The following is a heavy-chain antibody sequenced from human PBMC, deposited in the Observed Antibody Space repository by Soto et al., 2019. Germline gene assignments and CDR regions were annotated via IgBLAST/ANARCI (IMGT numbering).Heavy chain of an antibody. Sequence: ETLSLTCSVSGGSVSDKTYYWSWIRQSPGKGLEWIGYIYYSGTTNYNPSLKSRVTISVDTSKNQFSLRLDSVTAADTALYYCARTTAVPNTLRSRYYFDYWGQGTLVTVSS. CDR3: ARTTAVPNTLRSRYYFDY. CDR2: IYYSGTT. V-gene: IGHV4-61*01. CDR1: GGSVSDKTYY. J-gene: IGHJ4*02. D-gene: IGHD4-17*01.